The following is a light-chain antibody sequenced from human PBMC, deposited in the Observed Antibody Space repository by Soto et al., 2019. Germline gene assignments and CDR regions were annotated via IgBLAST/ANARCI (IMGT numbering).Light chain of an antibody. V-gene: IGLV2-14*01. Sequence: QSVLTQPASVSGSPGQSITISCTGTISDIGYYTYVSWSQQHPGEAPKLIIYEVTNRPAGVSPRFSGSKSGNTASLTISGLQAEDEAYYYCTSYTRSSTLVFGGGTKVTVL. CDR1: ISDIGYYTY. CDR3: TSYTRSSTLV. CDR2: EVT. J-gene: IGLJ2*01.